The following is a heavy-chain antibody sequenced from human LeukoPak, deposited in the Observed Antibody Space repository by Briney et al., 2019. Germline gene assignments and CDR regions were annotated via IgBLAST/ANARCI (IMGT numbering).Heavy chain of an antibody. CDR1: GFTFSTFT. CDR2: IVSNGDI. CDR3: AKSGYITSGWLDS. J-gene: IGHJ5*01. V-gene: IGHV3-23*01. Sequence: GGSLRLSCAASGFTFSTFTMNWVRQAPGKGLEWVSAIVSNGDIYYADSVKGRFTISRDNSRGTLYLQINGLRADDTAVYYCAKSGYITSGWLDSWGQGTLVTVSS. D-gene: IGHD1-14*01.